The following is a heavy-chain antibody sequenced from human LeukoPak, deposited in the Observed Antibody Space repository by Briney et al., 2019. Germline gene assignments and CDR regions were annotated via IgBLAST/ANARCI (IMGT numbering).Heavy chain of an antibody. J-gene: IGHJ4*02. CDR3: ARELPPSGWQPYDY. V-gene: IGHV3-21*01. CDR1: GFTFSSYS. Sequence: GGSLRLSCAASGFTFSSYSMNWVRQAPGKGLEWVSSISSSSSYIYYADSVKGRFTISRDNAKNSLYLQMNSLRAEDTAVYYCARELPPSGWQPYDYWGQGTLVTVSS. CDR2: ISSSSSYI. D-gene: IGHD6-19*01.